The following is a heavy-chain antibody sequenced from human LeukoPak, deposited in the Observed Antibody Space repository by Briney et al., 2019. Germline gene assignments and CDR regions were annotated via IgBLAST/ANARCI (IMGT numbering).Heavy chain of an antibody. Sequence: PGGSLRLSCAASGFTFSSYGMHWVRQAPGKGLEWVAVIWYDGSNKYCADSVKGRFTISRDNSKNTLYLQMNSLRAEDTAVYYCAKDRGSHRASTVTTYYFDYWGQGTLVTVSS. CDR2: IWYDGSNK. D-gene: IGHD4-17*01. CDR1: GFTFSSYG. CDR3: AKDRGSHRASTVTTYYFDY. J-gene: IGHJ4*02. V-gene: IGHV3-30*02.